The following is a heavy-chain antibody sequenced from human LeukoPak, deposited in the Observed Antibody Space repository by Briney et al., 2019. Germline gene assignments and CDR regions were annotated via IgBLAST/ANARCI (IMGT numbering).Heavy chain of an antibody. J-gene: IGHJ4*02. CDR2: SRNRAKSYTT. CDR3: SRDATGDH. V-gene: IGHV3-72*01. Sequence: PGRSLRLSCAASGFTFSSYGMHWVRQAPGKGLEWVGRSRNRAKSYTTDYAASVKGRFTISRDDSKSTLYLQMNSLETEDTAVYYCSRDATGDHWGQGTLVSVSS. CDR1: GFTFSSYG.